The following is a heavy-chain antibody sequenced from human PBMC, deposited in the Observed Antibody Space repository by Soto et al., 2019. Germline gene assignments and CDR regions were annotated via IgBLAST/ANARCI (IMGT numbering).Heavy chain of an antibody. CDR1: GFTFSSYA. CDR2: ISGSGGST. J-gene: IGHJ4*01. V-gene: IGHV3-23*01. D-gene: IGHD6-19*01. CDR3: LKVKVASTSGWDY. Sequence: GGSLRLSCAASGFTFSSYAMSWVRQAPGKGLEWVSAISGSGGSTYYADSVRGRFTISRDNSRNTLHLQMDSLRAEDTAVYYCLKVKVASTSGWDYWGKRTPVTGSS.